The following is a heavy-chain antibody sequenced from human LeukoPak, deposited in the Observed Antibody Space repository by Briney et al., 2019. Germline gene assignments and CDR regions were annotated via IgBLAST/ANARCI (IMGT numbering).Heavy chain of an antibody. V-gene: IGHV3-7*01. CDR1: GFTSSSYW. Sequence: GGSLRLSCAASGFTSSSYWMTWVRQAPGKGLEWVAHVKPDGSEKSYVDSVKGRFTISRGNAQNSLYLQMNSLRAEDTAVYYCARDRGYYVFDYWGQGTLVTVSS. CDR2: VKPDGSEK. D-gene: IGHD3-22*01. CDR3: ARDRGYYVFDY. J-gene: IGHJ4*02.